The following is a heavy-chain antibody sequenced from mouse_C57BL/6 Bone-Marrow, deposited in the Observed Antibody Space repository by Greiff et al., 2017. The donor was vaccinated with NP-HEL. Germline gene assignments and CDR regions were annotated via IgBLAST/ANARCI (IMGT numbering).Heavy chain of an antibody. V-gene: IGHV14-4*01. CDR3: TRGGGSPMDY. CDR2: IDPENGDT. Sequence: LVESGAELVRPGASVKLSCTASGFNIKDDYMHWVKQRPEQGLEWIGWIDPENGDTEYASKFQGKATITADTSSNTAYLQLSSLTSEDTAVYYCTRGGGSPMDYWGQGTSVTVSS. J-gene: IGHJ4*01. CDR1: GFNIKDDY.